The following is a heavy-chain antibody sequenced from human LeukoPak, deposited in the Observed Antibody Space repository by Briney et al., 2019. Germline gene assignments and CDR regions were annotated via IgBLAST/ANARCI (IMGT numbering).Heavy chain of an antibody. CDR3: ARDVVDTAMGYYYYYGMDV. CDR2: IKQDGSEK. V-gene: IGHV3-7*03. Sequence: GGSLRLSCAASGFTFSSYWMSWVRQAPGKGLEWVANIKQDGSEKYYVDSVKGRFTISRDNAKNSLYLQMNSLRAEDTAVCYCARDVVDTAMGYYYYYGMDVWGKGTTVTVSS. CDR1: GFTFSSYW. J-gene: IGHJ6*04. D-gene: IGHD5-18*01.